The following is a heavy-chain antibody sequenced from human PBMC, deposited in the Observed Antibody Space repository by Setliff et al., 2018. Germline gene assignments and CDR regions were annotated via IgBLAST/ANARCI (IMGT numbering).Heavy chain of an antibody. Sequence: PSETLSLTCTVSGGSISNYYWGWIRQPPGKGLEWIGSIYYSGSTYYNPSLKSRVTISVDTSKNQFSLKLSAVTAADTAVYFCAREDGPNYYYYYMDIWGKGTTVTVSS. CDR3: AREDGPNYYYYYMDI. CDR2: IYYSGST. V-gene: IGHV4-39*07. J-gene: IGHJ6*03. D-gene: IGHD2-8*01. CDR1: GGSISNYY.